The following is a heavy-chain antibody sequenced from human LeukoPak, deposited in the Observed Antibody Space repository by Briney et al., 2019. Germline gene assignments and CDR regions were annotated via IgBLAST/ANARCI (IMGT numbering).Heavy chain of an antibody. CDR1: GFTFSSYG. J-gene: IGHJ4*02. D-gene: IGHD6-19*01. V-gene: IGHV3-33*06. Sequence: GGSLRLSCAASGFTFSSYGMHWVRQAPGKGLEWAAVIWYDGSNKYYADSVKGRFTISRDNSKNTLYLQMNSLRAEDTAVYYCAKGAGAGPGGVYYFDYWGQRTLVTVSS. CDR3: AKGAGAGPGGVYYFDY. CDR2: IWYDGSNK.